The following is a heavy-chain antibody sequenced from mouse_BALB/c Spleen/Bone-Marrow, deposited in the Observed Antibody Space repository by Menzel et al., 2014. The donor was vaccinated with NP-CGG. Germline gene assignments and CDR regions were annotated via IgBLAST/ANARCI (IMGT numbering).Heavy chain of an antibody. V-gene: IGHV1S81*02. CDR3: TRGGSSPYYFDY. D-gene: IGHD1-1*01. J-gene: IGHJ2*01. CDR2: INPSNGRT. Sequence: VQLQQSGAELVKPGASVKLSCKASGYTFTSYWMHWVKQRPGQGLEWIGEINPSNGRTNYNEKFKSKATLTVDKSSTTAYMQLSSPTSEDSAVYYCTRGGSSPYYFDYWGQGTTL. CDR1: GYTFTSYW.